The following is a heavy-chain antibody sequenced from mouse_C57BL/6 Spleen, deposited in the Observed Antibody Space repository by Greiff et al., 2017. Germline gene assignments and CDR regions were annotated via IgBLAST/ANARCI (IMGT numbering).Heavy chain of an antibody. D-gene: IGHD2-4*01. V-gene: IGHV1-64*01. CDR2: IHPNSGST. J-gene: IGHJ4*01. CDR1: GYTFTSYW. Sequence: QVQLKQPGAELVKPGASVKLSCKASGYTFTSYWMHWVKQRPGQGLEWIGMIHPNSGSTNYNEKFKSKATLTVDKSSSTAYMQLSSLTSEDSAVYYCARNYDYDEDYAMDYWGQGTSVTVS. CDR3: ARNYDYDEDYAMDY.